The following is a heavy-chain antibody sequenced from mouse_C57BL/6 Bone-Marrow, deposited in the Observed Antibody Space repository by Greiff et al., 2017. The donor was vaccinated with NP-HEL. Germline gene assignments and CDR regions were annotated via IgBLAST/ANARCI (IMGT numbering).Heavy chain of an antibody. D-gene: IGHD1-1*01. CDR3: ARSHTVVASFDY. CDR1: GYAFTNYL. J-gene: IGHJ2*01. V-gene: IGHV1-54*01. CDR2: INPGSGGT. Sequence: QVQLKESGAELVRPGTSVKVSCKASGYAFTNYLIEWVKQRPGQGLEWIGVINPGSGGTNYNEKFKGKATLTADKSSSTDYMQLSSLTSEDSAVYFCARSHTVVASFDYWGQGTTLTVSS.